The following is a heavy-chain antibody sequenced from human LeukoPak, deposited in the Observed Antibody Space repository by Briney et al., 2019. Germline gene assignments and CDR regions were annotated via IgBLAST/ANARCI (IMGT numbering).Heavy chain of an antibody. CDR1: GGTFSSYA. V-gene: IGHV1-69*05. CDR2: IIPIFGTA. J-gene: IGHJ4*02. D-gene: IGHD3-10*01. Sequence: GASVKVSCKASGGTFSSYAISWVRQAPGQGLEWMGGIIPIFGTANYAQKFQGRVTITTDESTSTAYMELSCLRSEDTAVYYCARDGYYGSGSYYNVADYWGQGTLVTVSS. CDR3: ARDGYYGSGSYYNVADY.